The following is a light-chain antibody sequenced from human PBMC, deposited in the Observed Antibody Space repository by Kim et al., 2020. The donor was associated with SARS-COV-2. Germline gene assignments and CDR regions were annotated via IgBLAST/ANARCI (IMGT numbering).Light chain of an antibody. Sequence: PSLTFSCARTSNVSAYYNYVSWHQQHPGTAPILVFYDVNRPPSVVPHRFSASNCGNAAFLAFYGHHADDDAYYCCSSYAGNNNELFGGGTQLTVL. J-gene: IGLJ3*02. V-gene: IGLV2-8*01. CDR1: SNVSAYYNY. CDR3: SSYAGNNNEL. CDR2: DVN.